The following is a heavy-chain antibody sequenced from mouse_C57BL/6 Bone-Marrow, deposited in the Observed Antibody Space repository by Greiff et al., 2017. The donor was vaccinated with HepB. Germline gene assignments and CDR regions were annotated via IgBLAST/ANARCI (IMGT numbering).Heavy chain of an antibody. CDR1: GFSLTSYG. CDR2: IWSDGST. D-gene: IGHD1-1*01. Sequence: VKLQESGPGLVAPSQSLSITCTVSGFSLTSYGVHWVRQPPGKGLEWLVVIWSDGSTTYNSALKSRLSISKDNSKSQVFLKMNSLQTDDTAMYYCARHEAVVATGAMDYWGQGTSVTVSS. V-gene: IGHV2-6-1*01. J-gene: IGHJ4*01. CDR3: ARHEAVVATGAMDY.